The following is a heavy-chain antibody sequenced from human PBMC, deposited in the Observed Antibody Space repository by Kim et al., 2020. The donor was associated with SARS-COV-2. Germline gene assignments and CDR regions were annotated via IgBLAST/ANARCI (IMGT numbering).Heavy chain of an antibody. CDR1: GFTFSSYW. Sequence: GGSLRLSCAASGFTFSSYWMHWVRQAPGKGLVWVSRINSDGSSTSYADSVKGRFTISRDNAKNTLYLQMNSLRAEDTAVYYCARDFDPYYDILTGYYSYYYYYGMDVWGQGTTVTVSS. J-gene: IGHJ6*02. V-gene: IGHV3-74*01. CDR3: ARDFDPYYDILTGYYSYYYYYGMDV. CDR2: INSDGSST. D-gene: IGHD3-9*01.